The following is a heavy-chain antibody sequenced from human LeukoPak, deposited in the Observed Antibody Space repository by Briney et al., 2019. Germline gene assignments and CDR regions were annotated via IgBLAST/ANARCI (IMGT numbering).Heavy chain of an antibody. Sequence: GGSLRLSCAASGYTFTSYYMHWVRQAPGQGFEWMGIINPSGGSTSYAQKFQGRVTMTRDTSTSTVYMELSSLRSEDTAVYYCARSSNYDSSGYYLDFSGSYYFDYWGQGTLVTVSS. CDR3: ARSSNYDSSGYYLDFSGSYYFDY. CDR1: GYTFTSYY. J-gene: IGHJ4*02. CDR2: INPSGGST. D-gene: IGHD3-22*01. V-gene: IGHV1-46*01.